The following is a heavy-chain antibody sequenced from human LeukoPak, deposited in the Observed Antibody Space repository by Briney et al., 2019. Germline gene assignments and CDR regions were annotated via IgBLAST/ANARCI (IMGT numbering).Heavy chain of an antibody. CDR1: GFTFSSYG. V-gene: IGHV3-30*18. CDR3: AKEKLPSGYSFLTDY. CDR2: ISYDGPNK. D-gene: IGHD5-18*01. J-gene: IGHJ4*02. Sequence: GGSLRLSCAGSGFTFSSYGMHWVRQAPGKGLEWVAVISYDGPNKYYADSVKGRFTISRDDSKSTLYLQMNSLRAEDTAVYYCAKEKLPSGYSFLTDYWGQGTLVTVSS.